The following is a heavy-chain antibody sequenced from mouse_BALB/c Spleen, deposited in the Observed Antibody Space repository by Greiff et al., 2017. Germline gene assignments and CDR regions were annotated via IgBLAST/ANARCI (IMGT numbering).Heavy chain of an antibody. Sequence: VQVVESGPGLVAPSQSLSITCTVSGFSLTGYGVNWVRQPPGKGLEWLGMIWGDGSTDYNSALKSRLSISKDNAKSQVFLKMNSLQTDDTARYYCARDGAIYYDYDGYAMDYWGQGTSVTVSS. CDR3: ARDGAIYYDYDGYAMDY. CDR1: GFSLTGYG. V-gene: IGHV2-6-7*01. J-gene: IGHJ4*01. D-gene: IGHD2-4*01. CDR2: IWGDGST.